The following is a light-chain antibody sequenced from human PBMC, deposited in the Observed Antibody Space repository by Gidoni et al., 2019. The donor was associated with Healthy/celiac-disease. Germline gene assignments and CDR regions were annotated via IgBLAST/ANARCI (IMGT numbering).Light chain of an antibody. J-gene: IGKJ1*01. CDR2: KAS. CDR3: QQYNSYSWT. V-gene: IGKV1-5*03. Sequence: DIQMTQSPSTLSASVGDRVTITCRASQSISSWLAWYQQKPGKAPKLLIYKASSLESGVPSRFSGSGSGTEFTLTISSLQPAGFATYYCQQYNSYSWTFGQGTKVEIK. CDR1: QSISSW.